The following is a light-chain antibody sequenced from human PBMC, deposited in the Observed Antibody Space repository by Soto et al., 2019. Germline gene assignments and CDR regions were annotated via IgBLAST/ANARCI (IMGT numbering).Light chain of an antibody. Sequence: DIQMTQSPSTLSASVEDRVTITCRASQSIGDLLAWYQQKPGEAPKVLIYKASYLESGVPSRFSGSTSGTEFALTISSLQPDDLATYFCQQYYTYPWTFGQGTKVDI. V-gene: IGKV1-5*03. CDR3: QQYYTYPWT. J-gene: IGKJ1*01. CDR1: QSIGDL. CDR2: KAS.